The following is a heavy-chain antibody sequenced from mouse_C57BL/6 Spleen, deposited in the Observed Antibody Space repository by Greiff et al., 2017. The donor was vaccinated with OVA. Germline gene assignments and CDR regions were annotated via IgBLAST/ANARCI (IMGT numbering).Heavy chain of an antibody. CDR1: GYTFTSYW. J-gene: IGHJ4*01. Sequence: QVQLKQPGAELVKPGASVKLSCKASGYTFTSYWMHWVKQRPGRGLEWIGRIDPNSGGTKYNEKFKSKATLTVDKPSSTAYMQLSSLTSEDSAVYYCAREYDGYYDYAMDYWGQGTSVTVSS. D-gene: IGHD2-3*01. CDR3: AREYDGYYDYAMDY. V-gene: IGHV1-72*01. CDR2: IDPNSGGT.